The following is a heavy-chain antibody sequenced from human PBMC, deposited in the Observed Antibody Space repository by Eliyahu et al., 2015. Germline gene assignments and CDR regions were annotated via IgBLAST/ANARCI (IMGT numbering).Heavy chain of an antibody. D-gene: IGHD5-18*01. V-gene: IGHV3-74*01. CDR3: ATYSSGYSDF. CDR2: INEDGSHI. J-gene: IGHJ4*02. Sequence: EVQLVESGGGLVQPGGSLXLXCAGXGFTFSSRWMSWVRQAPGKGLVWVSRINEDGSHIDYADSVRGRFTISRDNAKNTLYLQMNSLRVEDMAMYYCATYSSGYSDFWGRGTLVTVSS. CDR1: GFTFSSRW.